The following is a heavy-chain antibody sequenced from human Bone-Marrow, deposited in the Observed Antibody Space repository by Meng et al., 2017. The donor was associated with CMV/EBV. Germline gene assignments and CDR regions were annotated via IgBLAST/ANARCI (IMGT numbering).Heavy chain of an antibody. CDR3: AHRPSYFDSSGPNYFDY. D-gene: IGHD3-22*01. Sequence: SGPTLVKPTQTLTLTCSFSGFTPSADEVGVGWIRQPPGKALEWLALIYWNDDKKYNPSLKTRLTISKDASKNHVVLIMTNMDPADTATYYCAHRPSYFDSSGPNYFDYWGQGIRVTVSS. CDR2: IYWNDDK. J-gene: IGHJ4*02. V-gene: IGHV2-5*01. CDR1: GFTPSADEVG.